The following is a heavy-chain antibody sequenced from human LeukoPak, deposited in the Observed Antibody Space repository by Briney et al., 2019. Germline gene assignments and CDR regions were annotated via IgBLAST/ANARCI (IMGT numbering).Heavy chain of an antibody. V-gene: IGHV3-23*01. CDR3: ARMSSGYEDY. J-gene: IGHJ4*02. CDR1: GFTFSTYA. Sequence: GGSLRLSCSGSGFTFSTYATRWVRQAPGKGLEWVSAISTSGSTIYYADSVKGRFTISRDNSRNTVYLQMNSLRAEDTAVYYCARMSSGYEDYWGQGTLVTVSS. CDR2: ISTSGSTI. D-gene: IGHD3-22*01.